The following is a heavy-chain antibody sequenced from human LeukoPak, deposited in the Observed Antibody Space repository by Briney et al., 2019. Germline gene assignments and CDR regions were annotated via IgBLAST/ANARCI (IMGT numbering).Heavy chain of an antibody. D-gene: IGHD3-10*01. CDR2: INPNSGGT. J-gene: IGHJ4*02. CDR1: GYTFTGYY. CDR3: ARGQASGSFIIDY. Sequence: ASVKVSCKASGYTFTGYYMHWVRQAPGQGLEWMGWINPNSGGTNYAQKFQGRVTMTRDTSISTAYMELSRLRSDDTAVYYCARGQASGSFIIDYWGQGTLVTVSS. V-gene: IGHV1-2*02.